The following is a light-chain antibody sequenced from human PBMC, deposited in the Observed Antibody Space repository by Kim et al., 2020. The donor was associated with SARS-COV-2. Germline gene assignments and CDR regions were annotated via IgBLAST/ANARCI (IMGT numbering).Light chain of an antibody. CDR2: NNS. CDR3: AGWDDSLNAWV. Sequence: ELTQPPSASGTPGQRVTSSCSGSNSNIGSNTVHWYQHLPGTAPKLLISNNSQRPSGVPDRFSGSKSGTSASLAISGLQSEDEADYYCAGWDDSLNAWVFGGGTQLTVL. CDR1: NSNIGSNT. J-gene: IGLJ3*02. V-gene: IGLV1-44*01.